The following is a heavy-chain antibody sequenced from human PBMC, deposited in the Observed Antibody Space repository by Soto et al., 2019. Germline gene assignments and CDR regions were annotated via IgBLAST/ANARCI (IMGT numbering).Heavy chain of an antibody. V-gene: IGHV4-34*01. CDR2: INHSGST. CDR1: GGSFSGYY. D-gene: IGHD2-2*01. J-gene: IGHJ4*02. Sequence: QVQLQQWGAGLLKPSETLSLTCAVYGGSFSGYYWSWIRQPPGKGLEWIGEINHSGSTNYNPSLKRRFTISVHTSKNQFSLKLSAVTAADTAVYDCARGVGVPAAAAVDYWGQGILVTSSS. CDR3: ARGVGVPAAAAVDY.